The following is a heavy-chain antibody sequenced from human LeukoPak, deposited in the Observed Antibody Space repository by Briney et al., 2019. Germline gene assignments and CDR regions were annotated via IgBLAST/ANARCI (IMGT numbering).Heavy chain of an antibody. V-gene: IGHV1-69*13. Sequence: SVKVSCKASGGTFSSYAISWVRQAPGQGLEWMGAIIPIFGTANYAQKFQGRVTITADESTSTAYMELSSLRSEDTAVYYCARVGTRYYDSSGYGEDYWGQGTLVTVSS. J-gene: IGHJ4*02. CDR3: ARVGTRYYDSSGYGEDY. CDR2: IIPIFGTA. CDR1: GGTFSSYA. D-gene: IGHD3-22*01.